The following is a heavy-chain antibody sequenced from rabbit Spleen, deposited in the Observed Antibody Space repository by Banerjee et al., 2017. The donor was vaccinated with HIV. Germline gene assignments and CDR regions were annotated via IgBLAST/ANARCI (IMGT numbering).Heavy chain of an antibody. CDR3: AREPYWSGSL. J-gene: IGHJ6*01. CDR1: GVSFTYIDY. Sequence: QSLEESGGDLVKPGASLTLTCTASGVSFTYIDYLCWVRQPPGKGPEWIACVAAGVSFTSYYATWAKGRFTISKTSSTTVTLQMTSLTVADTATYFCAREPYWSGSLWGPGTLVTVS. CDR2: VAAGVSFTS. D-gene: IGHD7-1*01. V-gene: IGHV1S40*01.